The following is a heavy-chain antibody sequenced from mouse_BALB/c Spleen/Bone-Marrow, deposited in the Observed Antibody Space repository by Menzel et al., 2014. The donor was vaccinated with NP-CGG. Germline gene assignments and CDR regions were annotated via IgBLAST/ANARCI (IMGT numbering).Heavy chain of an antibody. V-gene: IGHV14-3*02. D-gene: IGHD1-1*01. CDR1: GFNIKDTY. Sequence: VHVKQTGAELVKPGASVKLSCTASGFNIKDTYMHWVKERPEQGLEWIGRIDPANGNTKYDPKFQGKATITADTSSNTAYLQLSSLTSEDTAVYYCVYGRDWYFDVWGAGTTATVSS. J-gene: IGHJ1*01. CDR2: IDPANGNT. CDR3: VYGRDWYFDV.